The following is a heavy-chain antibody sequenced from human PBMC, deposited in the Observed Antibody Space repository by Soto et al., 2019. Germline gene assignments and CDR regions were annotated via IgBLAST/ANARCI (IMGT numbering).Heavy chain of an antibody. CDR2: IYYSGST. J-gene: IGHJ4*02. D-gene: IGHD5-12*01. CDR3: ARRYAGTLDY. CDR1: GGSISSYY. V-gene: IGHV4-59*08. Sequence: QVQLQESGPGLVKPSETLSLTCTVSGGSISSYYWSWIRQPPGKGLEWIGYIYYSGSTNYNPSLKSRVTISVDTAKNQFPLKLSSVTAADTAVYYCARRYAGTLDYWGQGTLVTVSS.